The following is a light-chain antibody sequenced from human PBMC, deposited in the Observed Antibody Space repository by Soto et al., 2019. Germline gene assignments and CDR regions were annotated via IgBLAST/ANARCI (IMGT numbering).Light chain of an antibody. CDR2: DVS. Sequence: QSVLTQPASVSGSPGQSITISCTGTSSDAGGYNYVSWYQQHPGKAPKLMIYDVSNRPSGVSNRFSGSKSGNTASLTISGLQAEDEADYYCSSYTRSSTLYVFGTGTTVTVL. CDR3: SSYTRSSTLYV. CDR1: SSDAGGYNY. V-gene: IGLV2-14*01. J-gene: IGLJ1*01.